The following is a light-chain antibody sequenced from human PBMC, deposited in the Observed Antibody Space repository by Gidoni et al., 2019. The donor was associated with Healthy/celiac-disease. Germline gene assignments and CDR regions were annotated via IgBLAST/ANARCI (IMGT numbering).Light chain of an antibody. Sequence: DIQMTQSPSSLSASVGERVTITCRASQSISSYLNWYQQKPGKAPKLLIYAASSLQSGVPSRFSGSGPGTDFTLNISSLQPEDFATYYCQQSYSTPLTFGGGTKVEIK. V-gene: IGKV1-39*01. CDR1: QSISSY. CDR2: AAS. J-gene: IGKJ4*01. CDR3: QQSYSTPLT.